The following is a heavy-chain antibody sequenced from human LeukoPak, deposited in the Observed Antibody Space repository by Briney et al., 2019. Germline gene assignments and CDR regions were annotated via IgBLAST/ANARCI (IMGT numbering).Heavy chain of an antibody. CDR3: AKDYNAYSNYNDAFGI. J-gene: IGHJ3*02. CDR1: GFTFDDYA. V-gene: IGHV3-9*01. Sequence: GGSLRLSCAASGFTFDDYAMHWVRQAPGKGLEWVSGISWNSGSIGYADSVKGRFTISRDNAKNSLYLQMNSLRAEDTALYYCAKDYNAYSNYNDAFGIWGQGTMVTVSS. CDR2: ISWNSGSI. D-gene: IGHD4-11*01.